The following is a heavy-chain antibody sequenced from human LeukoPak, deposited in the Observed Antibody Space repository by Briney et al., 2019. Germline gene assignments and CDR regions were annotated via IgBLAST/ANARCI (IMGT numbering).Heavy chain of an antibody. D-gene: IGHD2-15*01. CDR2: IKQDGSEK. V-gene: IGHV3-7*01. Sequence: GGTLRLSCVASGFTFSSYWMSWVRQAPGKGLEWVANIKQDGSEKYYVDSVKGRFTISRDNAKNSLYLQMNSLRAEDTAVYYCARVRGGTRYYWGQGTLVTVSS. J-gene: IGHJ4*02. CDR1: GFTFSSYW. CDR3: ARVRGGTRYY.